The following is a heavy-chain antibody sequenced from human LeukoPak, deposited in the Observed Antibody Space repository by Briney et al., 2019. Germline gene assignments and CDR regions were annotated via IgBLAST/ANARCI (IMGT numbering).Heavy chain of an antibody. CDR3: TRDTGCSGGTCYSFYDY. CDR2: IKQDGSEK. D-gene: IGHD2-15*01. J-gene: IGHJ4*02. Sequence: GGSPRLSCAASGFTFSSYWMTWVRQAPGKGLEWVANIKQDGSEKYYVDSVKGRFTISRDNAKNSLYLQMNSLRAEDTAVYYCTRDTGCSGGTCYSFYDYWGQGTLVTVSS. CDR1: GFTFSSYW. V-gene: IGHV3-7*01.